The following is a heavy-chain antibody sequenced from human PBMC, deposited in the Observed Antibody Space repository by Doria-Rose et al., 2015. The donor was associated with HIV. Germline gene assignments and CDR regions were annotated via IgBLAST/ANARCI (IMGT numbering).Heavy chain of an antibody. V-gene: IGHV4-30-2*01. Sequence: GLEWIGYISHSGSSYYNPSLRSRVTISVDRSRSHFSLKLTSVTAADTAVYYCARVGGASFYYGMDVWGQGTTVTVSS. J-gene: IGHJ6*02. CDR2: ISHSGSS. D-gene: IGHD3-16*01. CDR3: ARVGGASFYYGMDV.